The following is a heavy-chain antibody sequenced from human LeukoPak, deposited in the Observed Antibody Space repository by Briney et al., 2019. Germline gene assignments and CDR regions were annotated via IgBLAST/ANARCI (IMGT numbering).Heavy chain of an antibody. J-gene: IGHJ2*01. Sequence: ASETVSCKPSGYTFTSYGISWVRQAPGQGLEWMGWISAYNGNTNYAQKLQGRVTITTDKSTSTAYMELSSLRSDDTAVYYCARDGFGRWYFDLWGRGTLVTVSS. V-gene: IGHV1-18*01. D-gene: IGHD2-15*01. CDR2: ISAYNGNT. CDR3: ARDGFGRWYFDL. CDR1: GYTFTSYG.